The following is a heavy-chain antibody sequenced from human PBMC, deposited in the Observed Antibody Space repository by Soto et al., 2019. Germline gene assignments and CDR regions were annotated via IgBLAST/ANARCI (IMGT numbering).Heavy chain of an antibody. CDR1: GDSISSSIW. CDR2: IYHSGTT. V-gene: IGHV4-4*03. J-gene: IGHJ4*02. CDR3: ARRGDGSGSLDY. D-gene: IGHD3-10*01. Sequence: QVQLQESGPGLVKPPGTLSLTCAVSGDSISSSIWWSWVRLPPGKGLEWIWEIYHSGTTNYNPSLKSRVTISVDKSTNQVSLKMSSLTAADTAVYYCARRGDGSGSLDYWGQGTLVIVFS.